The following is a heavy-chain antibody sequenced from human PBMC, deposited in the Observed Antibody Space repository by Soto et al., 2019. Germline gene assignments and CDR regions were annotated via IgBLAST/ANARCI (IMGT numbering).Heavy chain of an antibody. D-gene: IGHD1-26*01. Sequence: QVQLVQSGAEVKEPGSSVRVSCKASGGTFDNFIMNWVRQTPGQGLEWMGGIVPMLGTPTYAEKFKGRVTISATGSTSTMYMEVTSLRSEDTAIYYCARNGTYSSSLSKYSGMDVWGQGTTVNVSS. J-gene: IGHJ6*02. CDR1: GGTFDNFI. V-gene: IGHV1-69*01. CDR2: IVPMLGTP. CDR3: ARNGTYSSSLSKYSGMDV.